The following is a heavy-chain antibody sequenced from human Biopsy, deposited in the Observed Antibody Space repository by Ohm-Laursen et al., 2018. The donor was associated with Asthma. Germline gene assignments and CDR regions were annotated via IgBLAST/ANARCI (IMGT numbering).Heavy chain of an antibody. Sequence: SETLSLTWTVSGGSIISSSWWSWVRQTPGKGLEWIGEIYHSGPTNYNPSLKSRVTISVDKSKNQFSLKLTSVTAADTAVYYCAKIYDRLVLYGMDVWGPGTTVTVSS. D-gene: IGHD6-19*01. CDR2: IYHSGPT. J-gene: IGHJ6*02. CDR1: GGSIISSSW. CDR3: AKIYDRLVLYGMDV. V-gene: IGHV4-4*02.